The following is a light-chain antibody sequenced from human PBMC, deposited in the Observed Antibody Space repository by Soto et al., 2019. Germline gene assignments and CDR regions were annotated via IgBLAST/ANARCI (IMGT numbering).Light chain of an antibody. CDR2: GAS. Sequence: EIVLTQSPATLSLSPGERATLSCRASQGVSSFLAWYQQKPGQAPRLLIYGASSRATGIPDRFSGSGSGTDFTLTISRLEPEDFAVYYCQQYGSSPRTFGQGTRL. V-gene: IGKV3-20*01. J-gene: IGKJ5*01. CDR3: QQYGSSPRT. CDR1: QGVSSF.